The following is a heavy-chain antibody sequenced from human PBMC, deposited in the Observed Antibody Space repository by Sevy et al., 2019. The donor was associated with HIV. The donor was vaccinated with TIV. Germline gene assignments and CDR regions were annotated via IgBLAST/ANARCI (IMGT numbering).Heavy chain of an antibody. CDR3: ATDIVVGRDY. CDR2: FDEDGET. J-gene: IGHJ4*02. CDR1: GYTLSELS. Sequence: ASVKVSCKVSGYTLSELSMHWVRQAPGKGLEWMGGFDEDGETLYAHKFQGRVTMTEDTYTDTANMELSSLRSEDTAVYYCATDIVVGRDYWGQGTLVTVSS. D-gene: IGHD2-2*01. V-gene: IGHV1-24*01.